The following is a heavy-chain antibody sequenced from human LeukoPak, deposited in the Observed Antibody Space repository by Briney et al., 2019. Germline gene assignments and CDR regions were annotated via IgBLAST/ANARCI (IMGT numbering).Heavy chain of an antibody. J-gene: IGHJ3*02. CDR3: ARGGITGTTRGPTRLNDAFDI. V-gene: IGHV1-2*04. CDR2: INPNSGGT. CDR1: GYTFTGYY. D-gene: IGHD1-20*01. Sequence: GASVKVSCKASGYTFTGYYMHWVRQAPGQGLEWMGRINPNSGGTNYAQKFQGWVTMTRDTSISTAYMELSRLRSDDTAVYYCARGGITGTTRGPTRLNDAFDIWGQGTMVTVSS.